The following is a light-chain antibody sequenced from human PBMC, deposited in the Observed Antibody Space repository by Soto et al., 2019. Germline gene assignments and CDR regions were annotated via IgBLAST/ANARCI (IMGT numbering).Light chain of an antibody. CDR1: NIGSKS. Sequence: SYELTQPPSVLVAPGQTARITCGGNNIGSKSVHWYQQKPGQAPVLVVDDDSDRPSGIPERFFGSNSGNTATLTISRVEAGDEADYFCHVWDSSSENVFGTGTKVTVL. J-gene: IGLJ1*01. CDR2: DDS. V-gene: IGLV3-21*02. CDR3: HVWDSSSENV.